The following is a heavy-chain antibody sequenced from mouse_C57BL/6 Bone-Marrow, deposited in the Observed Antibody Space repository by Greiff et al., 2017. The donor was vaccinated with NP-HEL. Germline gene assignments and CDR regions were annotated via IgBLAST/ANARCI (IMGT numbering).Heavy chain of an antibody. CDR1: GFTFSSYA. Sequence: EVHLVESGGGLVKPGGSLKLSCAASGFTFSSYAMSWVRQTPEKRLEWVATISDGGSYTYYPDNVKGRFTISRDNAKNNLYLQMSHLKSEDTAMYYCARDRDYGFAYWGQGTLVTVSA. V-gene: IGHV5-4*01. J-gene: IGHJ3*01. D-gene: IGHD1-2*01. CDR3: ARDRDYGFAY. CDR2: ISDGGSYT.